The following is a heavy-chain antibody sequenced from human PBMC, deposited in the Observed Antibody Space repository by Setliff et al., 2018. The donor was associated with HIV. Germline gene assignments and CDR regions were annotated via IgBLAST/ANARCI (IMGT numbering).Heavy chain of an antibody. CDR2: IYTSGTT. CDR1: GGSISSGTYY. D-gene: IGHD3-10*01. V-gene: IGHV4-61*09. J-gene: IGHJ4*02. CDR3: ARGDRYYGSGGDYVGGWYYFDI. Sequence: TLSLTCTVSGGSISSGTYYWSWIRQPAGKGLEWIGHIYTSGTTNYNPSLKSRVTISLDTSKNQFSLKLSSVTAADTAVYYCARGDRYYGSGGDYVGGWYYFDIWGQGTLVTVSS.